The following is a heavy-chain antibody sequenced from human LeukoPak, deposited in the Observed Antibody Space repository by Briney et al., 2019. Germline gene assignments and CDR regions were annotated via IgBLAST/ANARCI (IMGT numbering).Heavy chain of an antibody. CDR1: GYTFTGYY. Sequence: GASVKVSCKASGYTFTGYYMHWVRQAPGQGLEWMGRINPNSGGINYAQKFQGRVTMTRDTSISTAYMELSRLRSDDTAVYYCASPRLPYYYDSSGSTQVFDYWGQGTLVTVSS. J-gene: IGHJ4*02. CDR2: INPNSGGI. D-gene: IGHD3-22*01. CDR3: ASPRLPYYYDSSGSTQVFDY. V-gene: IGHV1-2*06.